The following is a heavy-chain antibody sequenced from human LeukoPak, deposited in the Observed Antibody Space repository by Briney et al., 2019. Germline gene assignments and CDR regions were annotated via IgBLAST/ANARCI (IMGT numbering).Heavy chain of an antibody. CDR3: ARYCSGVSCYPGYGMDV. CDR1: GFTFRSYD. Sequence: GGSLRLSCAGSGFTFRSYDMYGVRQPTGKGLEGVSAIDTAGDTKYLGSVKGRFTISRENDKNYLYLQMNSLRAGDTAVYYCARYCSGVSCYPGYGMDVWGQGTTVTVSS. V-gene: IGHV3-13*01. CDR2: IDTAGDT. D-gene: IGHD2-15*01. J-gene: IGHJ6*02.